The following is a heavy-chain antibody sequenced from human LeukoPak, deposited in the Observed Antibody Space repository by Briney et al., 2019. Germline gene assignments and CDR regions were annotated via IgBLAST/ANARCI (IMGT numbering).Heavy chain of an antibody. D-gene: IGHD3-22*01. CDR1: GYTFTGYY. J-gene: IGHJ4*02. Sequence: ASVKVSCKASGYTFTGYYMHWVRQAPGQGLEWMGWINPNSGGTNYAQKFQGRVTMTRDTSISTAYMELSRLRSDDTAVYYCARTLYYYDSSGYLGGYWGQGTLVTVS. CDR3: ARTLYYYDSSGYLGGY. V-gene: IGHV1-2*02. CDR2: INPNSGGT.